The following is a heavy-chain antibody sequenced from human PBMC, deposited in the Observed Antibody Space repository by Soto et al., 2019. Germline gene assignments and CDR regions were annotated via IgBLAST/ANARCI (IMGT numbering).Heavy chain of an antibody. J-gene: IGHJ5*02. CDR1: GFTVGTTG. Sequence: QVQLVESGGGVVQPGGSLNLACVASGFTVGTTGMHWVRQAPGKGLEWVAKISHSGTSKQYGDSVQGRVTVSRDDAKNTLYLQMSSLRPEDTGTYHCAKYWGSGGWFNWFHPWGQGVQVTVSS. CDR3: AKYWGSGGWFNWFHP. CDR2: ISHSGTSK. D-gene: IGHD6-19*01. V-gene: IGHV3-30*18.